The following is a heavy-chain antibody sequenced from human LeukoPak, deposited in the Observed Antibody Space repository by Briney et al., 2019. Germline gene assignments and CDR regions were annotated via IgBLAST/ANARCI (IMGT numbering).Heavy chain of an antibody. CDR1: GFTFSSYS. D-gene: IGHD3-10*01. J-gene: IGHJ4*02. CDR2: ISSSSSYI. V-gene: IGHV3-21*01. CDR3: ARDRGGISGTAFDY. Sequence: GGSLRLSCAASGFTFSSYSMNWVRQAPGKGLEWVSSISSSSSYIYYADSVKGRFTISRDNAKNSLYLQMNSLRAEDTAVYYCARDRGGISGTAFDYWGQGTLVTVSS.